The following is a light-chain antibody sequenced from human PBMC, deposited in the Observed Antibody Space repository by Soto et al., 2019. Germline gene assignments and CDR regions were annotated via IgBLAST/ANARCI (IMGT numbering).Light chain of an antibody. CDR3: QQYGSSPPT. V-gene: IGKV3-20*01. CDR2: GAS. J-gene: IGKJ1*01. CDR1: QSVSNNY. Sequence: EIVLTQSPGTLSLSPGERATLSFRASQSVSNNYLAWYQQKPGQAPRLLIYGASNRATGIPDRFSGSGSGTDFTLTISRLEPEDSAVYFCQQYGSSPPTFGQGTKVDIK.